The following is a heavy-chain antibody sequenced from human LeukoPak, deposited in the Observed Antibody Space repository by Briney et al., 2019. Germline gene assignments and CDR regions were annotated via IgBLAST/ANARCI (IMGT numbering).Heavy chain of an antibody. V-gene: IGHV4-59*01. Sequence: SETLSLTCTVSGGSISSYYWSWIRQAPGKGLEWIGYIYYSGSTGRSINYNPSLKSRVTISVDTSKNQFSLKLSSVTAADTAMYYCARSTIAAAGNVEYCGQGTLVTVSS. CDR1: GGSISSYY. CDR2: IYYSGSTGRSI. J-gene: IGHJ4*02. CDR3: ARSTIAAAGNVEY. D-gene: IGHD6-13*01.